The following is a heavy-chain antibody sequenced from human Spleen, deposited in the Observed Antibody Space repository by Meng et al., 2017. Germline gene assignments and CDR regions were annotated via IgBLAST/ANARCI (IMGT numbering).Heavy chain of an antibody. J-gene: IGHJ4*02. V-gene: IGHV1-2*06. Sequence: QGPRVQSGAGGKKPGASGKGTCKASGYTFTGYYMHWVRQAPGQGLEWMGRINPNSGGTNYAQKFQGRVTMTRDTSISTAYMELSRLRSDDTAVYYCARDDSSGYYSFDYWGQGTLVTVS. CDR3: ARDDSSGYYSFDY. CDR2: INPNSGGT. D-gene: IGHD3-22*01. CDR1: GYTFTGYY.